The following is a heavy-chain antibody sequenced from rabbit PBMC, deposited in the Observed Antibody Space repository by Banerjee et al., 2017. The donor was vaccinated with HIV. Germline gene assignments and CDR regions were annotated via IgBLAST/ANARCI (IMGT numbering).Heavy chain of an antibody. CDR3: ARKLAGDGYGLNL. CDR1: GFSFSSSYY. J-gene: IGHJ4*01. D-gene: IGHD6-1*01. V-gene: IGHV1S40*01. Sequence: QSLEESGGDLVKPGASLTLTCTASGFSFSSSYYMCWVRQAPGKGLEWIGCIYAGSSGDPYYASWAKGRFTISKSSSTTVTLQMTSLTAADTATYFCARKLAGDGYGLNLWGPGTLVT. CDR2: IYAGSSGDP.